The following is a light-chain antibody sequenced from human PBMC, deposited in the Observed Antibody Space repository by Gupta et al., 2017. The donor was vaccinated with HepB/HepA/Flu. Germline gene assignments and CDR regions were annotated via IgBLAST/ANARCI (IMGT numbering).Light chain of an antibody. CDR2: AAS. V-gene: IGKV1-9*01. Sequence: DIQLTQSPSFLSASVGDRVTITCRASQGISSYLAWYQQKPGKAPKLLIYAASTWQSGVPSRFSGSGSGTELTLTISSRQHEDFATYYCQQHNSYPPLTFGGGTKVEIK. CDR1: QGISSY. J-gene: IGKJ4*01. CDR3: QQHNSYPPLT.